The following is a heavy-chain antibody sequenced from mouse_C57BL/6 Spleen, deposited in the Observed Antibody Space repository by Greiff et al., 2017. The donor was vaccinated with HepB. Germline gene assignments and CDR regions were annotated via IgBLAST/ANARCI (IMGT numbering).Heavy chain of an antibody. CDR2: INPSSGDT. D-gene: IGHD1-1*01. J-gene: IGHJ4*01. CDR3: AREVTTVVATEAIDY. Sequence: QVQLQQSGAELAKPGASVKMSCKASGYTFTSYWMHWVKQRPGQGLEWIGYINPSSGDTKYNQKFKDKATLTADKSSSTAYMQLSSLTYEDSAVYYCAREVTTVVATEAIDYWGQGTSVTVSS. V-gene: IGHV1-7*01. CDR1: GYTFTSYW.